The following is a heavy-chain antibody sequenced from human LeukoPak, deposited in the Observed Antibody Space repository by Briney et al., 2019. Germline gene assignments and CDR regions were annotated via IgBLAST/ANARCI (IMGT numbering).Heavy chain of an antibody. CDR2: ISESGGET. J-gene: IGHJ4*02. Sequence: PGGSLRLSRAASGFIFNNYAMSWVRQAPGKGLEWVSAISESGGETYHADSVKGRFTISRDTSKSTLYLQLNSLRAEDTAIYYCAKGIDSTGYYPFDYWGQGTLVTVSS. V-gene: IGHV3-23*01. D-gene: IGHD3-22*01. CDR1: GFIFNNYA. CDR3: AKGIDSTGYYPFDY.